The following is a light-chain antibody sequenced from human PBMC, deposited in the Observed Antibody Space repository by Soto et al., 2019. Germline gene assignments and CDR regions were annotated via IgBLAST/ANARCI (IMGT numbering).Light chain of an antibody. CDR3: QQYTGPPTT. Sequence: EIVLTQSPGTLSLSPGERATLSCRASQSFNSIYLAWYQQRPGQAPRLLIYGASTRAAGIPDRFSGSGSGTDFTLTITRLEPEDSAVYFCQQYTGPPTTFGQGTRLE. V-gene: IGKV3-20*01. J-gene: IGKJ5*01. CDR1: QSFNSIY. CDR2: GAS.